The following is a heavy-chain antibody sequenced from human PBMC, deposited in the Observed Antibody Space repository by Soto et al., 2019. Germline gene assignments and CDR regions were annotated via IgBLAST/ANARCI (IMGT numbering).Heavy chain of an antibody. CDR2: IRSKANSYAT. CDR3: TTGAGPRTFDAFEI. V-gene: IGHV3-73*02. D-gene: IGHD1-26*01. Sequence: EVQLVESGGGLVQPGGSLKLSCAASGFTFSGSAMHWVRQASGKGLEWVGRIRSKANSYATAYAASVKGRFTISRDDSKNTAYLQMNSLKTEDTAVYYCTTGAGPRTFDAFEIWGQGTMVTVSS. J-gene: IGHJ3*02. CDR1: GFTFSGSA.